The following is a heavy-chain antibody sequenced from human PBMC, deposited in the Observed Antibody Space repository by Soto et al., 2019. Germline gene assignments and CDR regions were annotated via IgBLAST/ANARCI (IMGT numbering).Heavy chain of an antibody. Sequence: PGESLKISCLCSGYTFSNFWIAWVRQLPGKGLEYMGIIYPGDSETRYSPSFHGKVTISADRSIGTAYLQWSSLEASDSAFYFCARSPRSSPYFDYWGKVALVTVSS. CDR3: ARSPRSSPYFDY. V-gene: IGHV5-51*01. CDR2: IYPGDSET. J-gene: IGHJ4*02. CDR1: GYTFSNFW. D-gene: IGHD6-13*01.